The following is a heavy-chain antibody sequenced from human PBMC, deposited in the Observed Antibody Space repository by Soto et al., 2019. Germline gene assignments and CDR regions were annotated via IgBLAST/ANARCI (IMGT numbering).Heavy chain of an antibody. V-gene: IGHV4-4*07. CDR3: ARYRDYYDSSGFDY. Sequence: PSETLSLTCTVSGGSISSYYWSWIRQPAGKGLEWIGRIYTSGSTNYNPSLKSRVTMSVDTSKNQFSLKLSSVTAADTAVYYCARYRDYYDSSGFDYWGQGTLVTVSS. CDR2: IYTSGST. J-gene: IGHJ4*02. CDR1: GGSISSYY. D-gene: IGHD3-22*01.